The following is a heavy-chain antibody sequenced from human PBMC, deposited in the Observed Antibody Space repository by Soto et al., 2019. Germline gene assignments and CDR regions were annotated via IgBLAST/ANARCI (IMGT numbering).Heavy chain of an antibody. D-gene: IGHD1-26*01. CDR3: TRDQGGSYDNWFDP. CDR2: ISSGGIYI. Sequence: EVQVAESGGGLVNPGGSLRLSCNFTFSMYSMNWVRQSPGMGLEWVASISSGGIYIKYADSVKGRFTITRDNAKNSVSLQMNSLKVEDTALYYCTRDQGGSYDNWFDPWGQGTQVIVSS. J-gene: IGHJ5*02. V-gene: IGHV3-21*06. CDR1: FTFSMYS.